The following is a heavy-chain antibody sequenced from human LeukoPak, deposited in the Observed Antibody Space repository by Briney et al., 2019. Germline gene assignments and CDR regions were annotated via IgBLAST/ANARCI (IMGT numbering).Heavy chain of an antibody. J-gene: IGHJ4*02. CDR3: AREAVGYGDYDSDGYYFDY. D-gene: IGHD4-17*01. V-gene: IGHV1-2*02. CDR2: INPNSGGT. CDR1: GYTFTGYY. Sequence: ASVKVSCKASGYTFTGYYMHWVRQAPGQGLEWMGWINPNSGGTYSAQKFQGRVSMTSDTSISTAYMELSRLRSDDTAVYYCAREAVGYGDYDSDGYYFDYWGQGTLVTVSS.